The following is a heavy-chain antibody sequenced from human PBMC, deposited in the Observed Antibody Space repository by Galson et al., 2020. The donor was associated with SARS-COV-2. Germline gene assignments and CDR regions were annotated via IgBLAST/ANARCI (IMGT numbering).Heavy chain of an antibody. V-gene: IGHV3-11*01. CDR2: ISGNENTR. CDR3: ARVFLGHNVLDY. J-gene: IGHJ4*02. CDR1: GFSFSDHY. D-gene: IGHD1-20*01. Sequence: GESLKISCAASGFSFSDHYMTWVRQAPGTGLEWFAYISGNENTRYYTASVKGRFTISRDNGKNLLYLDMTSLRAEDTAVYYCARVFLGHNVLDYWGQGTLVTVSS.